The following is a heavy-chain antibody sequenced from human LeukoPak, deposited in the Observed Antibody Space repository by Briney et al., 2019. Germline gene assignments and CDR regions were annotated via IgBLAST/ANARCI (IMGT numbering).Heavy chain of an antibody. CDR3: ARDLGDYVGYDAFDI. CDR2: LNGDGDYT. V-gene: IGHV3-74*01. CDR1: GFTFSNYW. D-gene: IGHD4-17*01. J-gene: IGHJ3*02. Sequence: PGGSLRLSCAVSGFTFSNYWMYWVRQGPGKGLVWVSRLNGDGDYTNYEDSVKGRFTISRDNAKNTLYLQMNSLRAEDTAVYYCARDLGDYVGYDAFDIWGQGTMVTVSS.